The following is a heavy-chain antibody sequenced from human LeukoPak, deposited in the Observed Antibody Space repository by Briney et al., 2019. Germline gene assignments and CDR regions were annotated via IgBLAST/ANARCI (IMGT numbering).Heavy chain of an antibody. CDR1: GFTFSSYA. CDR2: ISYDGSNK. J-gene: IGHJ4*02. CDR3: ARDPFALRYFDWATGDY. D-gene: IGHD3-9*01. V-gene: IGHV3-30-3*01. Sequence: GGSLRLSCAASGFTFSSYAMHWVRQAPGKGLEWVAVISYDGSNKYYADSVKGRFTISRDNSKNTLYLQMNSLRAEDTAVYYCARDPFALRYFDWATGDYWGQGTLVTVSS.